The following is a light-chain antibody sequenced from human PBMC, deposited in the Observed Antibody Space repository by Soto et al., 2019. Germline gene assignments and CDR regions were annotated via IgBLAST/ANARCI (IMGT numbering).Light chain of an antibody. Sequence: ESVLTQSPGTLSLSPGERATLSCRASQSVSNSYFAWYQQKPGQAPRLLIYGISTRATGIPDRFSGSGSGTDFTLTISRLEPEDFSVYYCQQYSTIPHTFGQGTKLEVK. CDR1: QSVSNSY. CDR2: GIS. J-gene: IGKJ2*01. CDR3: QQYSTIPHT. V-gene: IGKV3-20*01.